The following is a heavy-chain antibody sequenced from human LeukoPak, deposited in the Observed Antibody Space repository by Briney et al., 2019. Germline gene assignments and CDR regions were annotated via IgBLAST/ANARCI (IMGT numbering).Heavy chain of an antibody. Sequence: GASVTVSCTASGYTFTIYGISWVRQAPGQGLEWMGWISAYNGDTNYAQKLQGRVTMTTDTSTSTAYMELRSLRSDDTAVYYCARGGPAPHRITLIVVASSTDAFDIWGQGTMVTVSS. CDR3: ARGGPAPHRITLIVVASSTDAFDI. CDR2: ISAYNGDT. CDR1: GYTFTIYG. D-gene: IGHD3-22*01. J-gene: IGHJ3*02. V-gene: IGHV1-18*01.